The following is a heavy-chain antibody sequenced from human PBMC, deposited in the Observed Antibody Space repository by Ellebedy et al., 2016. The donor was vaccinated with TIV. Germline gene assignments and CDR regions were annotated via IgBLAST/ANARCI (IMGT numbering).Heavy chain of an antibody. D-gene: IGHD3-10*01. CDR1: GNSSNTYY. CDR2: VYYSGST. CDR3: ARGDTMARGMDYYYYLDV. J-gene: IGHJ6*03. Sequence: SETLSLTXTVSGNSSNTYYWSWIRQPPGKGLEWIGYVYYSGSTNYNSSLRSRVTISLDRSKNQFSLKLRSVTAVDTAVYYCARGDTMARGMDYYYYLDVWGKGTSVTVSS. V-gene: IGHV4-59*01.